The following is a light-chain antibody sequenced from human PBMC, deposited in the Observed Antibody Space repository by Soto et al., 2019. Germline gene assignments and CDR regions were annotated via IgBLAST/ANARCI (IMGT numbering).Light chain of an antibody. J-gene: IGKJ1*01. CDR1: QSISAW. V-gene: IGKV1-5*01. CDR2: DAS. Sequence: DIQMTQSPSTLSATAGDRVTITCRASQSISAWLAWYQKKPGKAPKLLIYDASNLASGVPSRFSGRGSGTEFTLNISNLQPEDFATSYCQQYENYWTFGQGTKVEIK. CDR3: QQYENYWT.